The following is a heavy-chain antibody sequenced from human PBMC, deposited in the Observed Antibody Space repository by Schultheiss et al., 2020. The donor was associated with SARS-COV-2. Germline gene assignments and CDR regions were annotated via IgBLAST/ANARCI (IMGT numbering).Heavy chain of an antibody. V-gene: IGHV3-30*04. CDR3: ARPARVGPVAGTPHLYY. D-gene: IGHD6-19*01. CDR1: GFTFDDYA. CDR2: ISYDGSNK. Sequence: GGSLRLSCAASGFTFDDYAMHWVRQAPGKGLEWVAVISYDGSNKYYADSVKGRFTISRDNAKKSLYLHMNSLRAEDTALYYCARPARVGPVAGTPHLYYWGQGTLVTVSS. J-gene: IGHJ4*02.